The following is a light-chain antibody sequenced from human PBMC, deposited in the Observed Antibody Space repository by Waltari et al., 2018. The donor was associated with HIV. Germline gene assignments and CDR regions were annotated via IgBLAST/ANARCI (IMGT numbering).Light chain of an antibody. CDR1: AFPSRY. CDR3: QTTDTNGVVV. J-gene: IGLJ2*01. Sequence: SSALTQTPSVSVSPGQTATITCSGEAFPSRYAHWYHQRAGQAPFLVIYQDHKRPSGIPDRFSGSISGTVLTLTISGVQTEDEGDYYCQTTDTNGVVVFGGGTKVTVL. V-gene: IGLV3-25*03. CDR2: QDH.